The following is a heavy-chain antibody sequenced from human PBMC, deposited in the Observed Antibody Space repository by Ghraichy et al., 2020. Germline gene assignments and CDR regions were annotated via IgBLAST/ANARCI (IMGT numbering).Heavy chain of an antibody. D-gene: IGHD5-24*01. V-gene: IGHV3-11*03. Sequence: GGSLRLSCAGSGFTFSDYHMSWIRQAPGKGLEWVAYIHSDSSSPNYADSVRGRFTVSRDNAANSLYLQMNSLRAEGTAVYYCASTGRDGYRPLDYWGQGTLVTFSS. CDR2: IHSDSSSP. CDR1: GFTFSDYH. CDR3: ASTGRDGYRPLDY. J-gene: IGHJ4*02.